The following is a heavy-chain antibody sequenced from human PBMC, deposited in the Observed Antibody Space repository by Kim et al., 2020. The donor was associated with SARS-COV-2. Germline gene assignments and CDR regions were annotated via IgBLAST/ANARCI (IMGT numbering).Heavy chain of an antibody. CDR1: GFTFSSYS. J-gene: IGHJ6*02. V-gene: IGHV3-21*01. CDR2: ISSSSSYI. D-gene: IGHD2-2*01. Sequence: GGSLRLSCAASGFTFSSYSMNWVRQAPGKGLEWVSSISSSSSYIYYADSVKGRFTISIDNAKNSLYLQMNSLRAEDTAVYYCARGSLLGYCSSTSCLAVAGYYYYGMDVWGQGTTVTVSS. CDR3: ARGSLLGYCSSTSCLAVAGYYYYGMDV.